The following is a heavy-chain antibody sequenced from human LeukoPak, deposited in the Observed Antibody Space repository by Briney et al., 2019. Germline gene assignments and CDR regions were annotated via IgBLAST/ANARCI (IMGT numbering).Heavy chain of an antibody. CDR1: GGSISTTDW. D-gene: IGHD3-3*02. CDR2: IYYSGST. Sequence: SETLSLTCAVSGGSISTTDWWSWIRQPPGKGLEWIGYIYYSGSTNYNPSLKSRVTISVDTSKNQFSLNLSSVTAADTAVYYCARGQFWSGYSIWGQGTLVTVSS. V-gene: IGHV4-59*08. CDR3: ARGQFWSGYSI. J-gene: IGHJ4*02.